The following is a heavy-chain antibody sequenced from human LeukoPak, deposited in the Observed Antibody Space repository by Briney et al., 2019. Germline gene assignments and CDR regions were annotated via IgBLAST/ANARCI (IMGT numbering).Heavy chain of an antibody. V-gene: IGHV3-7*01. J-gene: IGHJ4*02. CDR1: GFTFSGYW. CDR2: IKKDGSEK. Sequence: GGSLRLSCAASGFTFSGYWMSWVCQAPGKGLEWVGNIKKDGSEKYYVESLKGRFTISRDNVKNSLYLQMNSLRAEDTAVYYCARDLQDGVPTGYWGQGTLVIVS. D-gene: IGHD4-17*01. CDR3: ARDLQDGVPTGY.